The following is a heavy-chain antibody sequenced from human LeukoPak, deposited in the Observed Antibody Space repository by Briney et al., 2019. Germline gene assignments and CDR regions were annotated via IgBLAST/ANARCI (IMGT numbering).Heavy chain of an antibody. CDR2: ITWNRDNI. Sequence: PGRSLRLSCTVSGFTFDDYAMHWVRHTPGKGLEWVAGITWNRDNIGYGDSVKGRFTISRDNVKNVLYLQMNSLRPEDTALYYCVKDLSSAITSALVLDVWGQGTTV. D-gene: IGHD3-22*01. J-gene: IGHJ6*02. CDR1: GFTFDDYA. CDR3: VKDLSSAITSALVLDV. V-gene: IGHV3-9*01.